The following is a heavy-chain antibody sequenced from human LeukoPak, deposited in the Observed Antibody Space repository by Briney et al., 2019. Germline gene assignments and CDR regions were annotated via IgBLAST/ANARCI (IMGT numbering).Heavy chain of an antibody. Sequence: SETLSLTCTVSGDSISSYYWSWIRQPPGKGLEWIGNIYFAGTTYYNPSLQSRVTISLDTSKNQFSLKLNSVTAADTAIYFCARLPTGYPNWFDPWGQGTLVTVSS. V-gene: IGHV4-59*04. D-gene: IGHD2-8*02. CDR1: GDSISSYY. J-gene: IGHJ5*02. CDR2: IYFAGTT. CDR3: ARLPTGYPNWFDP.